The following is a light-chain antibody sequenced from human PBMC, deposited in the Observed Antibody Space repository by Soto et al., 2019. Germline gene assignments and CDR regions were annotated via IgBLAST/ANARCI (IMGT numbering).Light chain of an antibody. J-gene: IGKJ1*01. V-gene: IGKV1-5*03. CDR3: QQYDTYSRRWT. CDR1: QSISSW. CDR2: KAS. Sequence: DIQMTQSPSTLSASVGDRVTITCRASQSISSWLAWYQQKPGKAPKLLIYKASSLESGVPSRFSGSGSGTEFTLTISSLQADDFATYYCQQYDTYSRRWTFGQGTKVEIK.